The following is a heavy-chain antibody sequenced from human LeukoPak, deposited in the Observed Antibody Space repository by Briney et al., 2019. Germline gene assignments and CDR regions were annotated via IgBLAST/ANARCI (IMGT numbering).Heavy chain of an antibody. CDR3: ARRRVTVVRGVDITSYYFDY. V-gene: IGHV3-21*04. Sequence: NPGGSLRLSCAASGFTFSSYSMNWVRQAPGKGLEWVSSIISSSSYIYYADSVKGRFTISRDNAKNSLYLKMNNLRAEDTALYYCARRRVTVVRGVDITSYYFDYWGQGTLVTVSS. CDR2: IISSSSYI. CDR1: GFTFSSYS. J-gene: IGHJ4*02. D-gene: IGHD3-10*01.